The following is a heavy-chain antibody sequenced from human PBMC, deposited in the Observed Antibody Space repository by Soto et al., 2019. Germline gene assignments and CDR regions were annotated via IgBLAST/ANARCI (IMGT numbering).Heavy chain of an antibody. CDR1: GYSFITYY. J-gene: IGHJ3*01. Sequence: QVQLVQSGPEVKKPGASVKVSCKASGYSFITYYMHWVRQAPGQGLEWMAIINPSGGNANYAQKFQGRVSLTRDPSTTTVFMELRSLRSEDTAVYYCATSCGIGGCTTGPSNWGTGPMVTLSP. V-gene: IGHV1-46*03. D-gene: IGHD2-15*01. CDR2: INPSGGNA. CDR3: ATSCGIGGCTTGPSN.